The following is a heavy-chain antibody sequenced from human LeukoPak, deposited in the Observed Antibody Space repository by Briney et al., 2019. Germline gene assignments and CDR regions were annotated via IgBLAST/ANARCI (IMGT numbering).Heavy chain of an antibody. V-gene: IGHV4-59*12. CDR1: GGSISSYY. CDR2: IYYSGST. CDR3: ARYHYDILTGYLGIDY. Sequence: ASETLSLTCTVSGGSISSYYWSWIRQPPGKGLEWIGYIYYSGSTNYNPSLKSRVTISVDTSKNQFSLKPSSVTAADTAVYYCARYHYDILTGYLGIDYWGQGTLVTVSS. J-gene: IGHJ4*02. D-gene: IGHD3-9*01.